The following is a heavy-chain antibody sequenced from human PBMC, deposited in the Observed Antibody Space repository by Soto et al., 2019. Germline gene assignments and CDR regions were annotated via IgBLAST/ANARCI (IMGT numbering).Heavy chain of an antibody. J-gene: IGHJ4*02. Sequence: SETLSLTCAVYGGSFSGYYWSWIRQPPGKGLEWIGEINHSGSTNYNPSLKSRVTISVDTSKNQFSLKLSSVTAADTAVYYCARGPTIFGVVILSGAFDYWGQGTLVTVSS. CDR3: ARGPTIFGVVILSGAFDY. CDR2: INHSGST. CDR1: GGSFSGYY. V-gene: IGHV4-34*01. D-gene: IGHD3-3*01.